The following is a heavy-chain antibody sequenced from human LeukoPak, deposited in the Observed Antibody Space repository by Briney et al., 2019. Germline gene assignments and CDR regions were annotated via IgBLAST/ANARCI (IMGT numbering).Heavy chain of an antibody. J-gene: IGHJ6*03. Sequence: ASVKVSCKASGYTFTSYGISWVRQAPGQGLEWMGWISAYNGNTNYAQKLQGRVTMTTDTPTSTAYMELRSLRSDDTAVYYCARVQQWSYYYYYMDVWGKGTTVTVSS. CDR2: ISAYNGNT. V-gene: IGHV1-18*01. CDR3: ARVQQWSYYYYYMDV. D-gene: IGHD6-19*01. CDR1: GYTFTSYG.